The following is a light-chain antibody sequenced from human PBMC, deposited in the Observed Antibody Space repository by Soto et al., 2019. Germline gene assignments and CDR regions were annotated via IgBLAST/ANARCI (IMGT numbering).Light chain of an antibody. Sequence: EIVLTQSPGTLSLSPGEAATLSCRASQGVSSNNLAWYQQKPGRAPRLLIFGASNRASYIPHRFSGSGSGTDFSLTISRLEPEDFAVYYCQQYGSSPPYTFGQGTKLEIK. CDR3: QQYGSSPPYT. V-gene: IGKV3-20*01. CDR1: QGVSSNN. J-gene: IGKJ2*01. CDR2: GAS.